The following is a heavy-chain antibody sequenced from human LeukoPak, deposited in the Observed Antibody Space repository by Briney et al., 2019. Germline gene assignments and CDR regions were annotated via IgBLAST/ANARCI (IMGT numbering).Heavy chain of an antibody. CDR2: ISSSSSTI. J-gene: IGHJ4*02. V-gene: IGHV3-48*01. CDR1: GFTFNSYG. CDR3: ARGPIPTYYYDSSGYYGALCY. Sequence: GGSLRLSCVATGFTFNSYGMHWVRQAPGKGLEWVSYISSSSSTIYYADSVKGRFTISRDNAKNSLYLQMNSLRAEDTAVYYCARGPIPTYYYDSSGYYGALCYWGQGTLITVSS. D-gene: IGHD3-22*01.